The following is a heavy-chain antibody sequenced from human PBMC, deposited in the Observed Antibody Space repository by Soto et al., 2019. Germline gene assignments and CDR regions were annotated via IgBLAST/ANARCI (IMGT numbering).Heavy chain of an antibody. V-gene: IGHV4-39*01. CDR3: ARHSGYGNGWAPFDY. Sequence: SETLSLTCTVSGGSISSSSSCWGWIRQPPGKGLEWIGNIHYSGTTYYNSSLKSRVTISVDTSKNRFSLNLSSVTAADTAVYYCARHSGYGNGWAPFDYWGRGTLVTVSS. D-gene: IGHD6-19*01. CDR1: GGSISSSSSC. CDR2: IHYSGTT. J-gene: IGHJ4*02.